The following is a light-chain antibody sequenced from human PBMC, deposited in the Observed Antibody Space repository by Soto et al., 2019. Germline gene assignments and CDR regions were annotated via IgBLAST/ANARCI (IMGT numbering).Light chain of an antibody. Sequence: QMPQSPSTLSASVGDRVTISCRASQGIGNALGWYQQKPGKAPKLLIYDASSLESGVPSRFSGSGSGTEFTLTISSLQPDDIATYYCQQYNNYSTFGQGTKV. V-gene: IGKV1-5*01. CDR2: DAS. J-gene: IGKJ1*01. CDR3: QQYNNYST. CDR1: QGIGNA.